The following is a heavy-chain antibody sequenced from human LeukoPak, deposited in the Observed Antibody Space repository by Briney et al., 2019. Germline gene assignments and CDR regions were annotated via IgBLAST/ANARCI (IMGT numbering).Heavy chain of an antibody. J-gene: IGHJ6*02. Sequence: PGGSLRLSCAASGFTFSTYSMNWVRQAPGKGLEWVSYISSSSSTIYYADSVKGRFTISRDNAKNSLYLQMNSLRAEDTAVYYCARGNVTTPPYYYYGMDVWGQGTTVTVSS. D-gene: IGHD4-17*01. CDR2: ISSSSSTI. V-gene: IGHV3-48*01. CDR3: ARGNVTTPPYYYYGMDV. CDR1: GFTFSTYS.